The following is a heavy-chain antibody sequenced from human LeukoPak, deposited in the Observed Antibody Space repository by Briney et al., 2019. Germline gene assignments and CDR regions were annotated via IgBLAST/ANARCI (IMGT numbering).Heavy chain of an antibody. CDR1: GYTFTSYD. CDR3: ARGLFGVKVHYFDY. V-gene: IGHV1-8*03. J-gene: IGHJ4*02. D-gene: IGHD3-16*01. Sequence: ASVKVSCKASGYTFTSYDINWVRQATGQGLEWMGWMNPNSGNTGYAQKFQGRVTITRNTSISTAYMELSSLRSEDTAVYYCARGLFGVKVHYFDYWGQGTLVTVSS. CDR2: MNPNSGNT.